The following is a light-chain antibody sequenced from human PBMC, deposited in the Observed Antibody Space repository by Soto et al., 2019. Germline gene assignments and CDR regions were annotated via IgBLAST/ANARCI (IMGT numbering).Light chain of an antibody. J-gene: IGKJ4*01. Sequence: EVVLTQSPGTLSLSPGERATLSCRASQSVSSSYLAWYQQKPGQAPRLLIYNAFNRATGIPDRFSGSGSGTDFTLTISRLEPEDSAVYYCQQYGSSPGTFGGGTKVDI. CDR1: QSVSSSY. CDR2: NAF. V-gene: IGKV3-20*01. CDR3: QQYGSSPGT.